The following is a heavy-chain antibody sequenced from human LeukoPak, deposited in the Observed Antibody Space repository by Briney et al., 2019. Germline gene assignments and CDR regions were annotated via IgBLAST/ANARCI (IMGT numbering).Heavy chain of an antibody. D-gene: IGHD3-10*02. V-gene: IGHV4-4*07. J-gene: IGHJ4*01. CDR1: GVSVTSSY. CDR3: AGGPFVRGFMEEYYFDY. Sequence: SETLSLTCSVSGVSVTSSYWTWIRLPAGKGLEWIGRIYISGTTNYNPSLKSRVTMSIDTSKNQFSLRLTSVTAADTAVYFCAGGPFVRGFMEEYYFDYWGHGILVAVSS. CDR2: IYISGTT.